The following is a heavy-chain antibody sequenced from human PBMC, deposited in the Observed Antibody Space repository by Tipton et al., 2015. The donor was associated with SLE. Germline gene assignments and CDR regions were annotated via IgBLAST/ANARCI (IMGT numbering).Heavy chain of an antibody. D-gene: IGHD5-24*01. V-gene: IGHV4-61*09. CDR1: GGSISSGSYY. CDR2: IYTSGST. CDR3: AVGSDGYNDY. Sequence: TLSLTCTVSGGSISSGSYYWSWIRQPAGKGLEWIGYIYTSGSTYYNPSLKSRVTISVDTSKNQFSLKLSSVTAADTAVYYCAVGSDGYNDYWGQGTLVTVSS. J-gene: IGHJ4*02.